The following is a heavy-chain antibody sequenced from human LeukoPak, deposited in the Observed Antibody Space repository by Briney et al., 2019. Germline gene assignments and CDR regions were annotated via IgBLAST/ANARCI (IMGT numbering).Heavy chain of an antibody. J-gene: IGHJ3*02. CDR2: INPSGGST. V-gene: IGHV1-46*01. D-gene: IGHD3-10*01. CDR1: GYTFTSYY. CDR3: ARGRGGTMVRETLDAFDI. Sequence: ASVKVSCKASGYTFTSYYMHWVRQAPGQGLEWMGLINPSGGSTSYAQKFQSRVTMTRDMSTSTVYMELSSLRSEDTAVYHCARGRGGTMVRETLDAFDIWGQGTMVTVSS.